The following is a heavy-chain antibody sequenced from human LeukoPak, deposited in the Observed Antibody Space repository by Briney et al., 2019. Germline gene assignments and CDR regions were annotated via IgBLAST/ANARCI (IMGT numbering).Heavy chain of an antibody. CDR3: AREGGLFDLGTLDYYYGMDV. V-gene: IGHV1-69*01. CDR1: GGTFSSYA. D-gene: IGHD3-10*02. J-gene: IGHJ6*02. CDR2: IIPIFGTA. Sequence: ASVEVSCKASGGTFSSYAISWVRQAPGQGLEWMGGIIPIFGTANYAQKFQGRVTITADESTSTAYMELSSLRSEDTAVYYCAREGGLFDLGTLDYYYGMDVWGQGTTVTVSS.